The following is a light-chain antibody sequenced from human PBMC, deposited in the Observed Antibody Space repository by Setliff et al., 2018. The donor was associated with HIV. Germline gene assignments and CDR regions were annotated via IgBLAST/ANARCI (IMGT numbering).Light chain of an antibody. J-gene: IGLJ1*01. CDR1: SSDVGGYNY. V-gene: IGLV2-14*01. CDR2: DVS. CDR3: SSYTSSSTPYV. Sequence: QSVLTQPASVSGSPGQSIIISCTGTSSDVGGYNYVSWYQQHPGKAPKLMIYDVSKRPSGVSNRFSGSKSGNTASLTISGLQAEDEADYYCSSYTSSSTPYVFGTGTKGTVL.